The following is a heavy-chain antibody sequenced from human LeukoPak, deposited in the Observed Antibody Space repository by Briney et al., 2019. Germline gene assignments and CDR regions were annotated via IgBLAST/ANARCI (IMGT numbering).Heavy chain of an antibody. CDR2: IDPNSDVT. D-gene: IGHD4-17*01. CDR1: GYTFTGYY. Sequence: ASVKVSCKASGYTFTGYYMHWVRQAPGQGLEWMGWIDPNSDVTKYAQKFQGRVTVTGDTSISTAYMELIRLSSDDTAVYYCARGYGAQPHYDYWGQGTLVTVSS. J-gene: IGHJ4*02. CDR3: ARGYGAQPHYDY. V-gene: IGHV1-2*02.